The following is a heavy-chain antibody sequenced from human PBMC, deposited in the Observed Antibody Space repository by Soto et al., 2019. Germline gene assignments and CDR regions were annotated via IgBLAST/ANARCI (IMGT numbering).Heavy chain of an antibody. V-gene: IGHV3-23*01. CDR2: ISCSGGST. CDR3: AKDLGGNYYSYYNYGMDV. Sequence: EVQLLESGGGLVQPGGSLRLSCAASGFTFSSYAMSWVRQAPGKGLEWVSTISCSGGSTYYGDSVKGRFTISRDNSKSTLYLQMNSLRAEDTAVFYCAKDLGGNYYSYYNYGMDVWGQGTTVTVSS. CDR1: GFTFSSYA. D-gene: IGHD1-26*01. J-gene: IGHJ6*02.